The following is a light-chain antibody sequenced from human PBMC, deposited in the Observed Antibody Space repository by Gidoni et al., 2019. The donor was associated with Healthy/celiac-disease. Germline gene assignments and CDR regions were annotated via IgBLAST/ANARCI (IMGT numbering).Light chain of an antibody. CDR1: SSDVGSYNL. Sequence: QSALTQPASVSGSPGQSITISCTGTSSDVGSYNLVSWYQQHPGKAPKLMIYEGSKRPSGVSNRFSGSKSDNTASLTISGLQAEEEADYYCCSYAGSSTPVVFGGGTKLTVL. V-gene: IGLV2-23*01. CDR3: CSYAGSSTPVV. J-gene: IGLJ2*01. CDR2: EGS.